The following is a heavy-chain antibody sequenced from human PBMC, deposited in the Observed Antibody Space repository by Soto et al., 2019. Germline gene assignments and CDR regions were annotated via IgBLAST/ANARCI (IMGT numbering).Heavy chain of an antibody. Sequence: ASVKVSCKASGYTFTRYSINRVRQAPGQGLEWVGWISNYNGDTKYAQKFQGRVTLTTDTSTTTTYMDLRSLTSDDTAVYFCARGDSTGSPTGWFDPWGQGTLVTVSS. CDR1: GYTFTRYS. D-gene: IGHD6-19*01. V-gene: IGHV1-18*04. J-gene: IGHJ5*02. CDR2: ISNYNGDT. CDR3: ARGDSTGSPTGWFDP.